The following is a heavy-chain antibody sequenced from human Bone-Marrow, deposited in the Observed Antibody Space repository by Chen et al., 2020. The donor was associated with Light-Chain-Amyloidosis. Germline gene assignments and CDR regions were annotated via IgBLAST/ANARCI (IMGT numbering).Heavy chain of an antibody. CDR3: ARRRDGYNFDY. Sequence: EVKKPGESLKISCKGSGYTFPNYWIGWVRQMPGKGLEWMGVIYPDDSDARYSPSFEGQVTISADKSITTAYLQWRSLKASDTAMYYCARRRDGYNFDYLGQGTLVTGSS. J-gene: IGHJ4*02. CDR2: IYPDDSDA. CDR1: GYTFPNYW. V-gene: IGHV5-51*01. D-gene: IGHD5-12*01.